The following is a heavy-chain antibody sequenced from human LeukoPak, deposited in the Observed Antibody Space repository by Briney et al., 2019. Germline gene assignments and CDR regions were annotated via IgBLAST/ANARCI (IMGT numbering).Heavy chain of an antibody. V-gene: IGHV3-21*01. CDR3: LRSGGGRASN. CDR1: GFTFSSYS. J-gene: IGHJ4*02. Sequence: GGSLRLSCAASGFTFSSYSMNWVRQAPGKGLEWVSSINSSSGYIYYADSVKGRFTISRDNAKNSLYLQMNSLRAEDTAVYYCLRSGGGRASNWGQGTLVTVSS. CDR2: INSSSGYI. D-gene: IGHD2-15*01.